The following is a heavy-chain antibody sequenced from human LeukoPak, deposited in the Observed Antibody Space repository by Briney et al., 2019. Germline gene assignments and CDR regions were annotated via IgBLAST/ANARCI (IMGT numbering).Heavy chain of an antibody. J-gene: IGHJ4*02. CDR2: IYYSGST. CDR3: ARGNSGSCFLYGY. Sequence: SETLSLTCTVSGGSISSSSYYWGWIRQPPGKGLEWIGSIYYSGSTYYNPSLKSRVTISVDTSKNQFSLKLSSVTAADTAVYYCARGNSGSCFLYGYWGQGTLVTVSS. D-gene: IGHD1-26*01. CDR1: GGSISSSSYY. V-gene: IGHV4-39*07.